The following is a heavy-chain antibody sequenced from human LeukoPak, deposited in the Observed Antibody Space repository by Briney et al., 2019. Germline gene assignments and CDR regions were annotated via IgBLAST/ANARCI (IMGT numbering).Heavy chain of an antibody. CDR1: GFTFNNYG. V-gene: IGHV3-15*01. CDR2: TKIKTDDGTP. D-gene: IGHD1-1*01. J-gene: IGHJ4*02. CDR3: NSGGGTADY. Sequence: GGSLRLSCAASGFTFNNYGMHWVRQAPGKGLEWVGLTKIKTDDGTPDYAALVKGRFTISRDDSKNTVYLEKNSLETEDTAAYYFNSGGGTADYWGQGTLVSVPS.